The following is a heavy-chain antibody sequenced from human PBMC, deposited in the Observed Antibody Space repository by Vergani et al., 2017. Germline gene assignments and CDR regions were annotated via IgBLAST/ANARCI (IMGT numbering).Heavy chain of an antibody. J-gene: IGHJ4*02. CDR3: VREPCGDDCYGGPFDY. D-gene: IGHD2-21*02. V-gene: IGHV1-46*01. CDR1: GYTFTSYY. CDR2: INPSGGST. Sequence: QVQLVQSGAEVKKPGASVKVSCKASGYTFTSYYMHWVRQAPGQGLEWMGIINPSGGSTSYAQKFQGRVTMTRDTSTSTVYMELSSLRSEDTAVYYCVREPCGDDCYGGPFDYWGQGTLVTVSS.